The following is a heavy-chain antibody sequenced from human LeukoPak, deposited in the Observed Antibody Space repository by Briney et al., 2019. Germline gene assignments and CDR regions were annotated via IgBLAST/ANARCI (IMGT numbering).Heavy chain of an antibody. D-gene: IGHD4-11*01. CDR2: IIPILGIA. J-gene: IGHJ4*02. Sequence: GASVKVSCKASGGTFSSYAISWVRQAPGQGLEWMGRIIPILGIANYAQKFQGRVTITADESMTTVYMKMSSLRAEDTAVYYCARVRAGCSSNSCPFDHWGQGTLVTVSS. V-gene: IGHV1-69*04. CDR3: ARVRAGCSSNSCPFDH. CDR1: GGTFSSYA.